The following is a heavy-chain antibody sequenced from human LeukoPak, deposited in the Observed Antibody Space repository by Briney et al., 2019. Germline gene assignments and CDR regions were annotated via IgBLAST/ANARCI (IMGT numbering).Heavy chain of an antibody. CDR3: ASEDTADHKGRFDH. CDR1: GGSINSRF. J-gene: IGHJ4*02. V-gene: IGHV4-4*08. Sequence: SETLSLTCSVSGGSINSRFWAWIRQPPGKGLEWIGYIYEGIPTYNPSLKSRVTISADTSNSQYSLKLNSVTAADTAVYYCASEDTADHKGRFDHWGQGTLVTVSS. D-gene: IGHD5-18*01. CDR2: IYEGIP.